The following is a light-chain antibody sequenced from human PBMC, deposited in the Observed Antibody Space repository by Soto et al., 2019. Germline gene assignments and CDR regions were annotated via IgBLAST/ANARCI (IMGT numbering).Light chain of an antibody. CDR1: SSDIGTYNY. CDR2: DVS. Sequence: QSVLTQPASVSGSPGQSITISCTGTSSDIGTYNYVSWYQQHPGKAPKLIIYDVSNRPSGVSNRFSGSKSANSASLTSSGLQAEDEADYYCSSYTGSSTLVVFGGGTKLTVL. J-gene: IGLJ2*01. CDR3: SSYTGSSTLVV. V-gene: IGLV2-14*01.